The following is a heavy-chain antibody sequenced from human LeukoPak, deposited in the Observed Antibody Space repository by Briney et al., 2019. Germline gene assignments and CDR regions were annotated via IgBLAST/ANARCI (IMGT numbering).Heavy chain of an antibody. J-gene: IGHJ4*02. Sequence: GSLRLSCAASGFTFSSYGMHWVRQPPGKGLEWIGSIYYSGSTYYNPSLKSRVTISVDTSKNQFSLKLSSVTAADTAVYYCARQSSGPFDYWGQGTLVTVSS. V-gene: IGHV4-39*01. CDR1: GFTFSSYG. D-gene: IGHD3-3*01. CDR3: ARQSSGPFDY. CDR2: IYYSGST.